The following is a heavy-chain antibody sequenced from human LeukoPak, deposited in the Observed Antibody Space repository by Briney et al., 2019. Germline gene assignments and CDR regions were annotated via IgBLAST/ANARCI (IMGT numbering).Heavy chain of an antibody. CDR3: ARAVEWLRMFDY. Sequence: SETLSLTRAVYGESFSGYYWSGIRHPPGKGREWSGEINHSGSSNYNPSLKSRVTISVDTSKNQASLKLSSVTAADMAVYYCARAVEWLRMFDYWGQGTLVTVSS. V-gene: IGHV4-34*01. CDR1: GESFSGYY. J-gene: IGHJ4*02. CDR2: INHSGSS. D-gene: IGHD5-12*01.